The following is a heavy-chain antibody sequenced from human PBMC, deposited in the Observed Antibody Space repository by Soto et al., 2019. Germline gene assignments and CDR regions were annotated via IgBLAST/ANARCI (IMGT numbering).Heavy chain of an antibody. CDR2: TYYSAST. V-gene: IGHV4-30-4*01. J-gene: IGHJ6*02. Sequence: PSETLSLTCTVSGGFINSGDYHWTWIRQFPGKGLEWIGGTYYSASTYYNPALVSRITISLDTAKNQFSLKLTSVTAADTAVYYCARDSRAPSGGMDVWGQGTTVTVSS. CDR3: ARDSRAPSGGMDV. CDR1: GGFINSGDYH.